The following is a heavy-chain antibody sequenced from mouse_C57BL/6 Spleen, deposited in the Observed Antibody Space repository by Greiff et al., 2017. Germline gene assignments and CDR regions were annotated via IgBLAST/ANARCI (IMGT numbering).Heavy chain of an antibody. Sequence: EVQLVESGGGLVKPGASLKLSCAASGFTFTSYVLSWVRQTPEKSLEWVATISAGGSYTYYPDNVKGRFPISRDNAQNNLYLHMSHLKSEDTAIFYWARKDDYGFDYWGQGTTLTVSS. V-gene: IGHV5-4*01. D-gene: IGHD2-4*01. CDR2: ISAGGSYT. J-gene: IGHJ2*01. CDR1: GFTFTSYV. CDR3: ARKDDYGFDY.